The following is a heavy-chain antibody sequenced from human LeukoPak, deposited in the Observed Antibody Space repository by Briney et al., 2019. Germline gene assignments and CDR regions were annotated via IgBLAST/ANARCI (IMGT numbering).Heavy chain of an antibody. CDR2: MNPNSGNT. CDR1: GYTFTSYD. CDR3: ARVPTPSLNWFDP. Sequence: ASVKVSCKASGYTFTSYDINWVRRATGQGLEWMGWMNPNSGNTGYAQKFQGRVTMTRNTSISTAYMELTSLRSEDTAVYYCARVPTPSLNWFDPWGQGTLVTVSS. J-gene: IGHJ5*02. V-gene: IGHV1-8*01.